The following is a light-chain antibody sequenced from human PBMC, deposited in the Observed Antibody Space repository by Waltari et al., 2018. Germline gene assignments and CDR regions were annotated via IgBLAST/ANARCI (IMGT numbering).Light chain of an antibody. J-gene: IGLJ2*01. CDR1: RSDVGAYNY. CDR2: DVN. CDR3: SSYTSSNTLVV. V-gene: IGLV2-14*01. Sequence: QSALTQPASVSGSPGQSITISCTGTRSDVGAYNYVSWYQQHPGKAPKVMIYDVNSRPSGVAKRFSGSKSGNTAYLTISGLQAEDEADYYCSSYTSSNTLVVFGGGTKLTVL.